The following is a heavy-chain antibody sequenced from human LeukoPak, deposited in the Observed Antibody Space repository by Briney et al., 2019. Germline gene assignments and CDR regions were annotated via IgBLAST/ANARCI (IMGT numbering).Heavy chain of an antibody. V-gene: IGHV4-4*02. Sequence: PSGTLSLTCAVSGGSISSSNWWSWVRQPPGKGLEWIGEIYHSGSTNYNPSLKSRVTISVDKSKNQFFLKLSSVTAADTAVYYCASYRPLTGTTALDIWGQGTMVTVSS. D-gene: IGHD1-7*01. CDR3: ASYRPLTGTTALDI. CDR2: IYHSGST. CDR1: GGSISSSNW. J-gene: IGHJ3*02.